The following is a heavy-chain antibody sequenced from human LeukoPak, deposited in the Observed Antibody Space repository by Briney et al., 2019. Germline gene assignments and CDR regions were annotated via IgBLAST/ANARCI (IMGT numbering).Heavy chain of an antibody. V-gene: IGHV1-69*05. CDR2: SIPIFGTA. D-gene: IGHD2-2*02. Sequence: SVKVSCKASGGTLSSYAISWVRQAPGQGLEWMGGSIPIFGTANYAQKFQGRVTITTDESTSTAYMELSSLRSEDTAVYYCATGDCSSTSCYRPRGYYYYMDVWGKGPRSPSP. CDR3: ATGDCSSTSCYRPRGYYYYMDV. CDR1: GGTLSSYA. J-gene: IGHJ6*03.